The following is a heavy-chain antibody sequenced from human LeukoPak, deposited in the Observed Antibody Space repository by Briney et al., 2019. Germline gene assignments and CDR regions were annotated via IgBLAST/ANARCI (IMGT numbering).Heavy chain of an antibody. J-gene: IGHJ4*02. CDR3: ARGGSSGYYSYYFDY. Sequence: PSETLSLTCTVSGGSISSYYWSWIRQPPGKGLEWIGFIYYSGSTNYNPSLKSRVTISVDTSKNQFSLKLSSVTAADTAVYYCARGGSSGYYSYYFDYWGQGTLVTVSS. D-gene: IGHD3-22*01. V-gene: IGHV4-59*12. CDR2: IYYSGST. CDR1: GGSISSYY.